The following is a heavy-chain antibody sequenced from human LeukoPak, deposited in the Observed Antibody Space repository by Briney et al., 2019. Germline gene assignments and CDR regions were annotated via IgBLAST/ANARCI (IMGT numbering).Heavy chain of an antibody. CDR2: IHSSGRT. D-gene: IGHD3-10*01. Sequence: SETLSLTCTVSGASLSGNYWIWIRQPAGKGLECVGRIHSSGRTNYNPSLASRVTMSVDTSKNQFSLNLSSVIAADTAVYYCARGLYGGGDYWGQGILVTVSP. V-gene: IGHV4-4*07. CDR3: ARGLYGGGDY. CDR1: GASLSGNY. J-gene: IGHJ4*02.